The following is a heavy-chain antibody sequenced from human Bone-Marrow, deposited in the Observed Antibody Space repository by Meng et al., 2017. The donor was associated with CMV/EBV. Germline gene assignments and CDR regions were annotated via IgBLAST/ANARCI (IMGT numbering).Heavy chain of an antibody. J-gene: IGHJ6*02. CDR3: ARDVYCSSTSCYIKGTFYYYYGMDV. Sequence: GSLKISCAASGFTFSSYWMHWVRQAPGKGLVWVSRINSDGSSTSYADSVKGRFTISRDNAKNTLYLQMNSLRAEDTAVYYCARDVYCSSTSCYIKGTFYYYYGMDVWGQGTTVTVSS. CDR2: INSDGSST. CDR1: GFTFSSYW. V-gene: IGHV3-74*01. D-gene: IGHD2-2*02.